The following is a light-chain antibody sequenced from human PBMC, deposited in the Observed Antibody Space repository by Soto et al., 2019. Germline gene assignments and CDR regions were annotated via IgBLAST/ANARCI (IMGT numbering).Light chain of an antibody. CDR3: GSWYSSLSAYV. CDR1: SSNIGGNS. Sequence: QSVMTQPPSVSAAPGQRVTISCSGSSSNIGGNSVSWYQQLPGTAPNLLIYDDDNRPSGIPDRFSGSKSGTSASLGITGFQTGDEADYYCGSWYSSLSAYVFGTGTKLTVL. J-gene: IGLJ1*01. V-gene: IGLV1-51*01. CDR2: DDD.